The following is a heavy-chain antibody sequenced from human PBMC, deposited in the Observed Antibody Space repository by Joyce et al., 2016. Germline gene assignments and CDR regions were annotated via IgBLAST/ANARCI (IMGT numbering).Heavy chain of an antibody. Sequence: QVQLVQSGAEVKRPGASVKISCKASGYTLTNYDINWVRQATGQGLELMGWMNPTSGDTGYAQNFQGRVIMTRSTSINTAYMELTSLRSEDTAVYYCARGTGSYDYWGQGTLVTVSS. D-gene: IGHD1-26*01. J-gene: IGHJ4*02. V-gene: IGHV1-8*01. CDR2: MNPTSGDT. CDR3: ARGTGSYDY. CDR1: GYTLTNYD.